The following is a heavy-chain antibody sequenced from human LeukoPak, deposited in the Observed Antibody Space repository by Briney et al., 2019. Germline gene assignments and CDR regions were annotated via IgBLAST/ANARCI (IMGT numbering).Heavy chain of an antibody. D-gene: IGHD4-23*01. CDR3: ARASEGDYGGYYYFDY. CDR1: GFTFSSYE. J-gene: IGHJ4*02. Sequence: PGGSLRLSCAASGFTFSSYEMNWVRQAPGKGLEWVSYISSSGSTIYYADSVKGRFTISRDNAKNSLYLQMNSLRAEDTAVYYCARASEGDYGGYYYFDYWGQGTLVTVSS. V-gene: IGHV3-48*03. CDR2: ISSSGSTI.